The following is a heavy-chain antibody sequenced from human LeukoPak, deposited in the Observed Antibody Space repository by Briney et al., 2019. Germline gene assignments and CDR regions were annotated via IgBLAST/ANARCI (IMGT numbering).Heavy chain of an antibody. V-gene: IGHV1-2*02. CDR3: ARGRAQWLVLSGYYYYYMDV. J-gene: IGHJ6*03. D-gene: IGHD6-19*01. Sequence: ASVKVSCKASGYTFTGYYMHWVRQAPGQGLEWMGWINPNSGGTNYAQKFQGRVTMTRDTSISTAYMELSRLRSDDTAVYYCARGRAQWLVLSGYYYYYMDVWGKGTTVTVSS. CDR2: INPNSGGT. CDR1: GYTFTGYY.